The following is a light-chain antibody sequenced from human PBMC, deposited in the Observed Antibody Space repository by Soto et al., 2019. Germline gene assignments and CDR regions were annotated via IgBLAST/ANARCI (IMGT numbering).Light chain of an antibody. Sequence: QPVLTQPPSASGTPGQRVTISCSGSSSNIGSNYVSWYQHLPGAAPKLLIYRSDQRPSGVPDRFSGSKSGTSASLAISGLRSEDEADYYCNSYAGSIYVFGTGTKLTVL. CDR3: NSYAGSIYV. CDR2: RSD. J-gene: IGLJ1*01. V-gene: IGLV1-47*01. CDR1: SSNIGSNY.